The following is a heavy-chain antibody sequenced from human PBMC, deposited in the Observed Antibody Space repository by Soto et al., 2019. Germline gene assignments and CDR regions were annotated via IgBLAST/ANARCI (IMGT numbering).Heavy chain of an antibody. CDR2: IFHRGIT. J-gene: IGHJ4*02. CDR1: GDSISKNYW. V-gene: IGHV4-4*02. CDR3: ARGDFWSDLDY. Sequence: SETLSLTCDVSGDSISKNYWWTWVRQFPVEGLQWIGEIFHRGITNYYPPLNNRVNLSVDTSTNRCSLRLSSVTAADTAVYYCARGDFWSDLDYWGQGIKGAVSS. D-gene: IGHD3-3*01.